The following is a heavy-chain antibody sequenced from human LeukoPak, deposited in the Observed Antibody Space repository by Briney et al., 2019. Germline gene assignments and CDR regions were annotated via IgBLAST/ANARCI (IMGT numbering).Heavy chain of an antibody. Sequence: SETLSLTCTVSGGSISSSSYYWGWIRQPPGKGLECIGSIYYSGSTYYNPSLKSRVTISVDTSKNQFSLKLSSVTAADTAMYYCAREHHYKFDYWGQGTLVTVSS. CDR3: AREHHYKFDY. CDR1: GGSISSSSYY. J-gene: IGHJ4*02. CDR2: IYYSGST. V-gene: IGHV4-39*07. D-gene: IGHD1-1*01.